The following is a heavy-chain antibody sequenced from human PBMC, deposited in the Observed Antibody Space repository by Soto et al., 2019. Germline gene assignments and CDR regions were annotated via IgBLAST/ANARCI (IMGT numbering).Heavy chain of an antibody. CDR1: GYTLTELS. CDR2: FDPEDGET. V-gene: IGHV1-24*01. CDR3: ATAMLVVAVDAFDS. J-gene: IGHJ3*02. Sequence: ASVKVSCKVSGYTLTELSMHWVRQAPGKGLEWMGGFDPEDGETIYAQKFQGRVTMTEDTSTDTAYMELSSLRSEDTAVYYCATAMLVVAVDAFDSWGQGTMVTVSS. D-gene: IGHD3-22*01.